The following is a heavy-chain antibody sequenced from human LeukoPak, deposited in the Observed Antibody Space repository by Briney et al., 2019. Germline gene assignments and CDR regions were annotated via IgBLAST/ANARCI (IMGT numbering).Heavy chain of an antibody. J-gene: IGHJ5*02. CDR3: AKDTARPVAAWDWFDP. CDR1: GFSFSSYA. CDR2: INCSGGST. Sequence: PAESLRLSCAVSGFSFSSYAMSWVRQAPGKGLEWVSAINCSGGSTYYADSVKGRFTIARDNSKHTLYLQMNSLGAEDTAVYYCAKDTARPVAAWDWFDPWGQGTLVTVST. V-gene: IGHV3-23*01. D-gene: IGHD6-13*01.